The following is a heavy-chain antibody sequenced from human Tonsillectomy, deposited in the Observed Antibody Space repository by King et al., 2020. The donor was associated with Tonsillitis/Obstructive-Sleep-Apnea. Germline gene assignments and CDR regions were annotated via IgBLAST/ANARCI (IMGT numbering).Heavy chain of an antibody. D-gene: IGHD5-18*01. CDR1: GFTFSNAW. CDR3: TADRIQPLHVNYYYYMDV. V-gene: IGHV3-15*01. CDR2: IKSKTDDGTT. Sequence: VQLVESGGGLVKPGGSLRLSCAASGFTFSNAWMSWVRQAPGKGLEWVGRIKSKTDDGTTDYAAPVKGRFTISRDDSKNTLYLQIYSLKTEDTAVDYCTADRIQPLHVNYYYYMDVWGKGTTVTVSS. J-gene: IGHJ6*03.